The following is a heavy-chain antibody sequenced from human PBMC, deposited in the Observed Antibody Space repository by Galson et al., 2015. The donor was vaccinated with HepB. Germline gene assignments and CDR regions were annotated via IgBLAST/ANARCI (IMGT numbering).Heavy chain of an antibody. CDR2: IRSKAYGGTT. Sequence: SLRLSCAASGFTFGDYAMSWFRQAPGKGLEWVGFIRSKAYGGTTEYAASVKGRFTISRDDSKSIAHLQMNSLKTEDTAVYYCTRGGSSSSVYYYYYMDVWGKGTTVTVSS. CDR1: GFTFGDYA. D-gene: IGHD6-6*01. V-gene: IGHV3-49*03. J-gene: IGHJ6*03. CDR3: TRGGSSSSVYYYYYMDV.